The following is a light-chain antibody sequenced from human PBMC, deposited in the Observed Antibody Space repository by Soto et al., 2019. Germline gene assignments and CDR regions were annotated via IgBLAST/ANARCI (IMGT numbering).Light chain of an antibody. V-gene: IGLV2-11*01. J-gene: IGLJ2*01. CDR2: DVN. CDR3: CAYAGSYTFVI. Sequence: QSALTQPRSVSGSPGQSITISCTGTSNDVGGYNYVSWYQQPPGKAPKLLIYDVNKRPSRVPDRFSGSKSGNTASLTISGLQAEDEADYHCCAYAGSYTFVIFGGGTKLTVL. CDR1: SNDVGGYNY.